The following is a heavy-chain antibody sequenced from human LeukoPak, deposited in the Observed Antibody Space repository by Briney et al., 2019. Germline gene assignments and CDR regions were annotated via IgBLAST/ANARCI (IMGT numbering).Heavy chain of an antibody. CDR2: RYISGSS. J-gene: IGHJ4*02. CDR3: ARGGSWLDF. D-gene: IGHD2-15*01. CDR1: GTTISSYY. Sequence: PSGTLSLTCIVSGTTISSYYWSWIRQPAGKGLEWIGRRYISGSSNYNPSLKSRVSMSLDTSKNQCSLRLSSVTAADTAGYYCARGGSWLDFWGRGTLITVSS. V-gene: IGHV4-4*07.